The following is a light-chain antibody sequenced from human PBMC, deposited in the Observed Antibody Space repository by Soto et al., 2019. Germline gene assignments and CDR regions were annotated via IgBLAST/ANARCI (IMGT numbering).Light chain of an antibody. CDR1: SSDVDSYNY. V-gene: IGLV2-8*01. CDR2: EVS. J-gene: IGLJ2*01. Sequence: QPVLTQPPSASGSPGHSVTISCTGTSSDVDSYNYVSWYQQHPGKAPKLIIYEVSKRPSGVPDRFSGSKSGNTASLTVSGLQAEDEADYYCTSYAGRNNLVFGGGTKLTVL. CDR3: TSYAGRNNLV.